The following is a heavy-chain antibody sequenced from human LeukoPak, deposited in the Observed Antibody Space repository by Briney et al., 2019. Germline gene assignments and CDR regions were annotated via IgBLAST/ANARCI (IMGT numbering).Heavy chain of an antibody. J-gene: IGHJ4*02. V-gene: IGHV3-30*02. D-gene: IGHD6-19*01. CDR2: IRYDGSDK. CDR1: GFTFSSYG. CDR3: VAGNGWLGDY. Sequence: GGSLRLSCAASGFTFSSYGMHWVRQAPGKGLEWVAFIRYDGSDKYYADSVKGRFTISRDNSKNTLYLQMNSLRPEDTAVYYCVAGNGWLGDYWGQGTLVTVSS.